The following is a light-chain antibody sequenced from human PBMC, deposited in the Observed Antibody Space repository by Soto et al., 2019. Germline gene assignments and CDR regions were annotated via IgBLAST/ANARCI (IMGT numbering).Light chain of an antibody. V-gene: IGKV1-6*01. CDR3: LQDYNYPRT. J-gene: IGKJ1*01. CDR2: AAS. CDR1: QGIRNN. Sequence: AIQMTQSPSSLSASVGDRVTITCRASQGIRNNLVWYQQKPGKAPTLLIYAASSLQSGVPSRFSGSGSGTDFTLTISRLQPEDFATYYCLQDYNYPRTFGQGTKVEIK.